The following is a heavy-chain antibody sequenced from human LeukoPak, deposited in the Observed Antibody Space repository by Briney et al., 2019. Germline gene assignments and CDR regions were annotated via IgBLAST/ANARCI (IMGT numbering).Heavy chain of an antibody. J-gene: IGHJ4*02. V-gene: IGHV4-39*07. D-gene: IGHD3-10*01. CDR1: GGSISSSSYY. CDR3: ARDLQGTNVDY. Sequence: SETLSLTCTVSGGSISSSSYYWGWIRQPPGKGLEWIGSMYYSGSTYYNPSLKSRVTISLDTSKNQFSLRLSSVTAADTAVYYCARDLQGTNVDYWGQGTLVTVSS. CDR2: MYYSGST.